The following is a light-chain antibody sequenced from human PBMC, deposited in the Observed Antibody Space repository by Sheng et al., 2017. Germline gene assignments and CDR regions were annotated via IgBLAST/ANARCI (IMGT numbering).Light chain of an antibody. Sequence: DIQMTQSPFSVSASVGDNVTITCRASQGINIRLAWYQQKPGKAPNLLIHTASNLLSGVPRRFSGGGSGADFTLTITSLQPQDSANYYCQQADSFPPTFGGGTKVEI. CDR1: QGINIR. J-gene: IGKJ4*01. CDR2: TAS. V-gene: IGKV1-12*01. CDR3: QQADSFPPT.